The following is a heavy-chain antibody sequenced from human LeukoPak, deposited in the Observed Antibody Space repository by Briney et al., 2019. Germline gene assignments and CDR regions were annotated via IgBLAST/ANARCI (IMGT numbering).Heavy chain of an antibody. CDR3: ARAEMATIRAFDY. CDR1: GYSISSGYY. J-gene: IGHJ4*02. Sequence: NPSETLSLTCTVSGYSISSGYYWGWIRQPPGKGLEWIGSIYHSGSTHYNPSLKSRVTISVDTSKNQFSLKLSSVTAADTAVYYCARAEMATIRAFDYWGQGTLVTVSS. CDR2: IYHSGST. V-gene: IGHV4-38-2*02. D-gene: IGHD5-24*01.